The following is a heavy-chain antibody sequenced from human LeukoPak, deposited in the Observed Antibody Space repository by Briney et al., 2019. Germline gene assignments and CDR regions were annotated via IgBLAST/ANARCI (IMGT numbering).Heavy chain of an antibody. J-gene: IGHJ3*02. CDR3: AKGNAAFDI. D-gene: IGHD1-1*01. Sequence: GGSLRLSCAASEFTFTNYAMSWVRQAPGKGLEWVSSISESGGSTYYADSGKGRFTISRDNSKNTLYLQMNGLRVEDTAVYYCAKGNAAFDIWGQGTMVIVSS. CDR1: EFTFTNYA. CDR2: ISESGGST. V-gene: IGHV3-23*01.